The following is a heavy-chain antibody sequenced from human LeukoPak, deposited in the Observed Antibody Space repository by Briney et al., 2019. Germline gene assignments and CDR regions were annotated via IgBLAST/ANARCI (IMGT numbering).Heavy chain of an antibody. Sequence: GGSLRLSCAASGFTFSTYNMNWVRQAPGKGLEWVSGVTGTGANTYYADSVKGRFTISRDNSKNTLYLQMNSLRAEDTAVYYCAKSARWSGYDYFDYWGQGTLVTVSS. V-gene: IGHV3-23*01. D-gene: IGHD3-3*01. J-gene: IGHJ4*02. CDR1: GFTFSTYN. CDR3: AKSARWSGYDYFDY. CDR2: VTGTGANT.